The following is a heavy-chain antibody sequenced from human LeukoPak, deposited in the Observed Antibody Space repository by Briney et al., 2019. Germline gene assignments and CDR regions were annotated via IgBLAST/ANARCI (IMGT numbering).Heavy chain of an antibody. J-gene: IGHJ4*02. CDR2: ISGSGGST. CDR3: AKWSEYQLLPDDY. V-gene: IGHV3-23*01. Sequence: PGGSLRLSCAASGFTFSSYAMSWVRQAPGEGLEWVSAISGSGGSTYYADSVKGRFTISRDNSKNTLYLQMNSLRAEDTAVYYCAKWSEYQLLPDDYWGQGTLVTVSS. D-gene: IGHD2-2*01. CDR1: GFTFSSYA.